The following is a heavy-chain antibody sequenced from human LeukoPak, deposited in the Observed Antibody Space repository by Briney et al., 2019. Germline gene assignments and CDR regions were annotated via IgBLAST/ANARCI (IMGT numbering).Heavy chain of an antibody. J-gene: IGHJ4*02. CDR2: IIPIFGTA. V-gene: IGHV1-69*13. D-gene: IGHD3-10*01. CDR3: AREDADYYGSGSYYW. Sequence: SVKVSCKASGGTFSSYAISWVRQAPGQGLEWMGGIIPIFGTANYAQKFQGRVTITADESTSIAYMELSSLRSEDTAVYYCAREDADYYGSGSYYWWGQGTLVTVSS. CDR1: GGTFSSYA.